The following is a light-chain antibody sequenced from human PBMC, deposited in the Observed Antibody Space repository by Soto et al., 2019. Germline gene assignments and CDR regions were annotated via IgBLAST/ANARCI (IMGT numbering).Light chain of an antibody. CDR2: DAS. J-gene: IGKJ1*01. V-gene: IGKV3-20*01. CDR1: QSVSSSY. CDR3: QQYGSSPKT. Sequence: EIVLTQSPGILSLSPGERATLSCRASQSVSSSYLAWYQQKPGQAPRLLIYDASSRATGIPDRFSGSGSGTDFTLTISRLEPEDSAVYYCQQYGSSPKTFGQGTKVEIK.